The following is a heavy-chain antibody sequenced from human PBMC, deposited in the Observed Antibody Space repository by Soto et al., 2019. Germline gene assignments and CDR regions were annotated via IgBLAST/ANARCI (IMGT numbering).Heavy chain of an antibody. D-gene: IGHD1-1*01. CDR3: ARQTRWFDP. V-gene: IGHV4-39*01. Sequence: SETLSLTCTVSGGSISSSSYYWGWIRQPPGKGLEWIGSIYYSGSTYYNPSLKSRVTISVDTSKNQFSLKLSSVTAADKAVYYCARQTRWFDPWGQGTLVTVS. CDR1: GGSISSSSYY. CDR2: IYYSGST. J-gene: IGHJ5*02.